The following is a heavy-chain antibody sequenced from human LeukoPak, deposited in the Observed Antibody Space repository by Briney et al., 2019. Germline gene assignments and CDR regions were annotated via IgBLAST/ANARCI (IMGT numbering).Heavy chain of an antibody. CDR2: ISSSGSTI. CDR1: GFTFSSYE. J-gene: IGHJ5*02. Sequence: GGSLRLSCAASGFTFSSYEMNWVRQAPGKGLEWVSYISSSGSTIYYADSVKGRFTISRDNAKNSLYLQMNSLRAEDTAVYYCARNDEYCSGGSCYSFYWFDPWGQGTLVTVSS. D-gene: IGHD2-15*01. CDR3: ARNDEYCSGGSCYSFYWFDP. V-gene: IGHV3-48*03.